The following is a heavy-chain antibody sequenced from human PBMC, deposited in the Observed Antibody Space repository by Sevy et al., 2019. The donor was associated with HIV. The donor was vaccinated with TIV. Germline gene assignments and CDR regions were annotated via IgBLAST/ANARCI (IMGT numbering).Heavy chain of an antibody. V-gene: IGHV1-69*13. J-gene: IGHJ4*02. CDR3: ARSISWYASFDY. CDR1: GRTFRSNA. Sequence: ASVKVSCKSSGRTFRSNAISWVRQAPGQGLEWMGGIIPMFGTANYAQKFQGRGTITADESASTAYMELSSLRSDDTAIYYCARSISWYASFDYWGQGTLVNVSP. D-gene: IGHD6-13*01. CDR2: IIPMFGTA.